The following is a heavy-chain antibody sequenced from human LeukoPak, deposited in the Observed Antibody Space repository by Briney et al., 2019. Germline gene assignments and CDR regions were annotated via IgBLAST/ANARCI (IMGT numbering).Heavy chain of an antibody. CDR1: GFTFSSHW. Sequence: PGGSLRLSCAASGFTFSSHWMHWVRQASGKGLVWVSHINNDGTCTSYADSVKGRFTISRDNAKNTVYLQMNSLRAEDTAVYYCARSSGGLDCWGQGTLVTVSS. D-gene: IGHD3-16*01. CDR3: ARSSGGLDC. CDR2: INNDGTCT. V-gene: IGHV3-74*01. J-gene: IGHJ4*02.